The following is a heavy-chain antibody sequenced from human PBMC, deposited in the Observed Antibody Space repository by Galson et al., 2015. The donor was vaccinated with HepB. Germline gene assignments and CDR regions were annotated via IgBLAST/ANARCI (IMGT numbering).Heavy chain of an antibody. V-gene: IGHV3-30*03. J-gene: IGHJ6*02. CDR1: GFTFSSYG. CDR2: ISYDGSNK. D-gene: IGHD3-3*01. CDR3: ARGDYDFGGRYYYYYGMDV. Sequence: SLRLSCAASGFTFSSYGMHWVRQAPGKGLEWVAVISYDGSNKYYADSVKGRFTISRDNSKNTLYLQMNSLRAEDTAVYYCARGDYDFGGRYYYYYGMDVWGQGTTVTVSS.